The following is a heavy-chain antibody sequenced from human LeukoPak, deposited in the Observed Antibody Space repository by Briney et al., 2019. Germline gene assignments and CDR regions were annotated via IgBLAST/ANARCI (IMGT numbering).Heavy chain of an antibody. Sequence: GGSLRLSCAASGFTFSTYSMNWVRQAPGKGLEWMALLSYDGSKTFHADSVKGRFTISRDNSKNTLYLQMNALRAEDTATYYCARDAKLGELSYYYYIMDVWGQGTTVTVSS. CDR3: ARDAKLGELSYYYYIMDV. V-gene: IGHV3-30*03. CDR2: LSYDGSKT. D-gene: IGHD3-10*02. J-gene: IGHJ6*02. CDR1: GFTFSTYS.